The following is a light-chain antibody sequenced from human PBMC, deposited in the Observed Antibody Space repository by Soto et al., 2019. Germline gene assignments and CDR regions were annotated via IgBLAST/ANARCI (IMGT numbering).Light chain of an antibody. V-gene: IGKV3-11*01. CDR3: QQRSNWPPLYT. CDR2: DAS. J-gene: IGKJ2*01. CDR1: QSVRSY. Sequence: EILLTQSPPTLSLSPGERATLSCRPSQSVRSYLAWYQQKPGQAPRLLIYDASNRATGIPARFSGSGSGTDFTLTISSLEPEDFAVYYCQQRSNWPPLYTFGQGTKLEIK.